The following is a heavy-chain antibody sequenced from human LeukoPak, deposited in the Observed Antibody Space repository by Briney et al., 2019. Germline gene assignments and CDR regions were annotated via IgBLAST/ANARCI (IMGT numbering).Heavy chain of an antibody. J-gene: IGHJ6*02. V-gene: IGHV4-31*03. CDR3: ARASRGYDIVVVPAALYHYGMDV. Sequence: SQTLSLTCTVSGGSISSGGYYWSWIRQHPGKGLEWIGYIYYSGSTYYNPSLESRVTISVDTSKNQFSLKLSSVTAADTAVYYCARASRGYDIVVVPAALYHYGMDVWGQGTTVTVSS. D-gene: IGHD2-2*01. CDR1: GGSISSGGYY. CDR2: IYYSGST.